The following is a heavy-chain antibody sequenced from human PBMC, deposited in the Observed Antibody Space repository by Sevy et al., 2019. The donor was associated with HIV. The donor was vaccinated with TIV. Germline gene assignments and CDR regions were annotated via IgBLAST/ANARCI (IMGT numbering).Heavy chain of an antibody. V-gene: IGHV4-39*01. CDR1: GGSISSSSHY. CDR2: IYYSGST. J-gene: IGHJ4*02. Sequence: SETLSLTCTVSGGSISSSSHYWGWIRQPPGKGLEWIGSIYYSGSTYYNPSLKSRVTISVDTSKNQFSLKLSSVTAADTAVYYCARHNCSSTSCYRVGEFDYWGQGTLVTVSS. D-gene: IGHD2-2*02. CDR3: ARHNCSSTSCYRVGEFDY.